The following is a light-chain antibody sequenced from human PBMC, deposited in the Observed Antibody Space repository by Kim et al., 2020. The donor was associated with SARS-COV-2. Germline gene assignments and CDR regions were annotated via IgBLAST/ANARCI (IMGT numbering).Light chain of an antibody. Sequence: EIVLTQSPGTLSLSPGERATLSCRASQSVSSSYLAWYQQKPGQAPRLLIYGASSRANGIPDRFSGSGSGTDFTLTISRLEPEDFAMYYCQQYGSSTYTFGQGTKLEI. J-gene: IGKJ2*01. CDR3: QQYGSSTYT. CDR1: QSVSSSY. V-gene: IGKV3-20*01. CDR2: GAS.